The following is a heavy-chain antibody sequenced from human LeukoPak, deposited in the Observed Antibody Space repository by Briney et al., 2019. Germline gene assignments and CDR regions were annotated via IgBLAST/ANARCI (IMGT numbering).Heavy chain of an antibody. J-gene: IGHJ5*02. D-gene: IGHD3-3*01. Sequence: SVKVSCKASGGTFSSYAISWVRQAPGQGLEWMGGIIPIFGTANYAQKFQGRVTITADESTSSAYMELSSLRSEDTAVYYCARGGDFWSGYYPRAWFDPWGQGTLVTVSS. CDR1: GGTFSSYA. CDR2: IIPIFGTA. V-gene: IGHV1-69*13. CDR3: ARGGDFWSGYYPRAWFDP.